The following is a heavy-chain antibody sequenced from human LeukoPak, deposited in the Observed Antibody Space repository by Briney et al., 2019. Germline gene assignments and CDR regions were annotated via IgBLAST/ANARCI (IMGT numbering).Heavy chain of an antibody. CDR3: ARSYDFWSGYYYFDY. V-gene: IGHV3-23*01. CDR1: GFTFSSYA. J-gene: IGHJ4*02. D-gene: IGHD3-3*01. Sequence: GGSLRLSCAASGFTFSSYAMSWVRQAPGKGLEWVSAISGSGGSTYYADSVKGRFTISRDNSKNTLYLQMNSLRAEDTAVYYCARSYDFWSGYYYFDYWGQGTLVTVSS. CDR2: ISGSGGST.